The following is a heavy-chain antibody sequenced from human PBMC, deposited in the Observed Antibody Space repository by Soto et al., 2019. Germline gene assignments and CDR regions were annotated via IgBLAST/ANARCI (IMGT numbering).Heavy chain of an antibody. CDR1: GVSFSGYY. Sequence: SETLSLTCAVYGVSFSGYYWSWIRQPPGKGLEWIGEINHSGSTNYNPSLKSRVTISVDTSKNQFSLKLSSVTAADTAVYYCARVAVTSTWGCDYWGQGALVTVSS. CDR2: INHSGST. V-gene: IGHV4-34*01. D-gene: IGHD4-17*01. J-gene: IGHJ4*02. CDR3: ARVAVTSTWGCDY.